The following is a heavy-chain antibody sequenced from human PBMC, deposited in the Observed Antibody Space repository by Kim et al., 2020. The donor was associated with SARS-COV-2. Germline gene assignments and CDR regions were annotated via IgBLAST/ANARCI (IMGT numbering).Heavy chain of an antibody. CDR1: GHTFNTYD. J-gene: IGHJ6*03. D-gene: IGHD6-6*01. V-gene: IGHV1-8*01. CDR2: MNPNSGSA. Sequence: ASVKVSCKASGHTFNTYDINWVRQASGQGLEWMGWMNPNSGSAGYAQKFQGRVTMTVNTSISTAYMELSSLTSEDSAVYYCATYQGGGGAARLYYCYYYYMDVWGKGTTVTVSS. CDR3: ATYQGGGGAARLYYCYYYYMDV.